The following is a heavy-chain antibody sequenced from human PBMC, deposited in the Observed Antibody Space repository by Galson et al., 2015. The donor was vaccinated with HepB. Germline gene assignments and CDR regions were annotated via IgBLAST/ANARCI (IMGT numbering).Heavy chain of an antibody. Sequence: SVKVSCKASGYTFTSYYMHWVRQAPGQGLEWMGIINPSGGSTSYAQKLQGRVTMTRDTSTSTVYMELSSLRSEDAAVYYCARDGDPRITMIPHLWSDYYYYYGMDVWGQGTTVTVSS. CDR2: INPSGGST. D-gene: IGHD3-22*01. V-gene: IGHV1-46*04. J-gene: IGHJ6*02. CDR3: ARDGDPRITMIPHLWSDYYYYYGMDV. CDR1: GYTFTSYY.